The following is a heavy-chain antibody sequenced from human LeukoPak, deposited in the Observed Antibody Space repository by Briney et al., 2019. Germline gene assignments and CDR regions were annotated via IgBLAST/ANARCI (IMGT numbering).Heavy chain of an antibody. Sequence: PGGSLILSCAASGFTFSSYAMHWVRQAPGKGLEWVAVISYDGSNKYYADSVKGRFTISRDNSKNTLHLQMNSLRPEDTAVYYCASARGSGNYYSPNDYWGQGTLVTVSS. V-gene: IGHV3-30-3*01. D-gene: IGHD3-10*01. J-gene: IGHJ4*02. CDR3: ASARGSGNYYSPNDY. CDR2: ISYDGSNK. CDR1: GFTFSSYA.